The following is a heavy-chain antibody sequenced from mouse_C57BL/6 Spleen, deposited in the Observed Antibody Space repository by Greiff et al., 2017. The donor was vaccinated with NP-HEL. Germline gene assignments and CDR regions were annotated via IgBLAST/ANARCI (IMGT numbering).Heavy chain of an antibody. J-gene: IGHJ1*03. V-gene: IGHV5-4*01. CDR1: GFTFSSYA. Sequence: EVKLMESGGGLVKPGGSLKLSCAASGFTFSSYAMSWVRQTPEKRLEWVATISDGGSYTYYPDNVKGRFTISRDNAKNNLYLQMSHLKSEDTAMYYCARDTYYGSSYGWYFDVWGTGTTVTVSS. CDR3: ARDTYYGSSYGWYFDV. D-gene: IGHD1-1*01. CDR2: ISDGGSYT.